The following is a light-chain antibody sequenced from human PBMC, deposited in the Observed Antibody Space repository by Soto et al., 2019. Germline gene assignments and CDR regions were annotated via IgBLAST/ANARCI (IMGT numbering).Light chain of an antibody. CDR1: SSNIGSNT. CDR3: VAWDDSLNGYVV. J-gene: IGLJ2*01. Sequence: QSVLTQPPSASGTPGQRVTISCSGSSSNIGSNTVNWYQQLPGTAPKLLIYSNNQRPSGVPDRFSGYKSGTSASLAISGLQSEDEADYYCVAWDDSLNGYVVFGGGTKVTVL. CDR2: SNN. V-gene: IGLV1-44*01.